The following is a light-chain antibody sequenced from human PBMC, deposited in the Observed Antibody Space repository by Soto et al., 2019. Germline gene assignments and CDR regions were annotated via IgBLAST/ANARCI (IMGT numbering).Light chain of an antibody. CDR2: GAP. CDR1: QSVSNN. V-gene: IGKV3-15*01. J-gene: IGKJ5*01. Sequence: EIVLTQSPGTLSLSPGDRATLSCRASQSVSNNYLAWYQQKPGQAPRLLIYGAPTRATGIPARFSGSGSGTEFTLTISSLQSEDFAVYYCQQYNNWLITFGQGTRLEIK. CDR3: QQYNNWLIT.